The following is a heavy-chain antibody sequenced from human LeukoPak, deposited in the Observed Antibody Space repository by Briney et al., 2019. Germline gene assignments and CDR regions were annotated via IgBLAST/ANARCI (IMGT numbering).Heavy chain of an antibody. CDR2: ISSSSSTI. V-gene: IGHV3-48*04. Sequence: GGSLRLSCAASGFTFSSYSMNWVRQAPGRGLEWVSYISSSSSTIYYADPVKGRFTISRDNAKNSLYLQMNSLRAEDTAVYYCARAASRQQLVMYYFDYWGQGTLVTVSS. D-gene: IGHD6-13*01. CDR3: ARAASRQQLVMYYFDY. J-gene: IGHJ4*02. CDR1: GFTFSSYS.